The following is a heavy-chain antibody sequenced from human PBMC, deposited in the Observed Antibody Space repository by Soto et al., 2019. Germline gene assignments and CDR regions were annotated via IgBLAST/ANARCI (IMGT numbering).Heavy chain of an antibody. J-gene: IGHJ5*02. D-gene: IGHD4-17*01. V-gene: IGHV4-30-2*01. CDR2: IYHSGST. CDR3: ARGHPTAFDP. CDR1: GGSISSGGYY. Sequence: SETLSLTCTVSGGSISSGGYYWSWIRQHPGKSLERIGCIYHSGSTYYNPSLKSQVTISVDRSKNQISLKLNSMTAADTAVYYCARGHPTAFDPWGQGTLVT.